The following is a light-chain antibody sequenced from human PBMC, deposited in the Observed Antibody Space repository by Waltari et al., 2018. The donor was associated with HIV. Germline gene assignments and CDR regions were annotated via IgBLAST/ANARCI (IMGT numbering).Light chain of an antibody. V-gene: IGKV1-39*01. J-gene: IGKJ4*01. CDR3: QQSFNTPLT. CDR1: QNISSS. Sequence: DIQMTQSPSSLSASIGDRVTLTCRASQNISSSLNWYQQQPGKAPRFLIYAASSLQSGVPSTFSGSGSGTDFTLTISSLQREDFATYYCQQSFNTPLTFGGGTKVEIK. CDR2: AAS.